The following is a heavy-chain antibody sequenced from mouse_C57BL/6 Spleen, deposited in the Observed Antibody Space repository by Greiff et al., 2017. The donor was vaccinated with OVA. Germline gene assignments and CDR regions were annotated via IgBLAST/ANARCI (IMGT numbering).Heavy chain of an antibody. D-gene: IGHD1-1*01. Sequence: VQLQQPGTELVKPGASVKLSCKASGYTFTSYWMHWVKQRPGQGLEWIGNINPSNGGPNYNEKFKSKATLTVDNSSSTAYMQLSSLTSEDSAVYYCARGTYGSSSWFAYWGQGTLVTVSA. CDR1: GYTFTSYW. J-gene: IGHJ3*01. CDR2: INPSNGGP. V-gene: IGHV1-53*01. CDR3: ARGTYGSSSWFAY.